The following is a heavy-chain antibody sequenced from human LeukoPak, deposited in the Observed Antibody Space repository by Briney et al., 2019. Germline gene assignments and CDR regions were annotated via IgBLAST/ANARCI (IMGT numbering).Heavy chain of an antibody. CDR3: AREIVATGPYFDY. CDR2: ISYDGSNK. V-gene: IGHV3-30*04. Sequence: GGSLRLSCAASGFTFSSYAMHWVRQAPGKGLEWVAVISYDGSNKYYADSVKGRFTISRDNSKNTLYLQMNSLRAEDTAVYYCAREIVATGPYFDYWGQGTLVTVSS. J-gene: IGHJ4*02. CDR1: GFTFSSYA. D-gene: IGHD5-12*01.